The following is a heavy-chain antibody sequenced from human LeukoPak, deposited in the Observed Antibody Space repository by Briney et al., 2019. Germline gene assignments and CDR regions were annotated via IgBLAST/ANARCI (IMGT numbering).Heavy chain of an antibody. Sequence: QPGRSLRRSCVASGFTFSTYGMHWVRQAPGKGLEWVAVIWYDGSKKFYAESVKGRFTISRDDSKNTLNLQMNSLRAEDTAVYYCAKDLGMIVVQSYFDYWGQGTLVTVSS. CDR2: IWYDGSKK. D-gene: IGHD3-22*01. CDR1: GFTFSTYG. V-gene: IGHV3-33*06. CDR3: AKDLGMIVVQSYFDY. J-gene: IGHJ4*02.